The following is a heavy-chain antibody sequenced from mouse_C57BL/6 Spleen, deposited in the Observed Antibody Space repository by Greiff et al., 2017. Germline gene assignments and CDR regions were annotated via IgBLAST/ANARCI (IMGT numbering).Heavy chain of an antibody. CDR2: IYPGDGDT. CDR3: ARDYGSSYVGFAY. Sequence: QVQLKESGAELVKPGASVKISCKASGYAFSSYWMNWVKQRPGKGLEWIGQIYPGDGDTNYNGKFKGKATLTADKSSSTAYMQLSSLTSEDSAVYFCARDYGSSYVGFAYWGQGTLVTVSA. CDR1: GYAFSSYW. V-gene: IGHV1-80*01. D-gene: IGHD1-1*01. J-gene: IGHJ3*01.